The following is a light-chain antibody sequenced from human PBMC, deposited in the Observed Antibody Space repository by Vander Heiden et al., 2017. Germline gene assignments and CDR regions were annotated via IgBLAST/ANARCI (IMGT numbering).Light chain of an antibody. CDR3: NSRDSSGNHPEWY. Sequence: SSELTQDPAVSVALGQTVRITCQGDSLRSYYASWYQQKPGQAPVLVIYGKNNRPSGIPDRFSGSSSGNTASLTITGAQAEDEADYYCNSRDSSGNHPEWYFGGGTKLTVL. CDR1: SLRSYY. CDR2: GKN. J-gene: IGLJ2*01. V-gene: IGLV3-19*01.